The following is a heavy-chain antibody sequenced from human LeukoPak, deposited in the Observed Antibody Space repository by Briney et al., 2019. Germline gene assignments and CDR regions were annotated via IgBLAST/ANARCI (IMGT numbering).Heavy chain of an antibody. CDR1: GFTFSTYR. J-gene: IGHJ4*02. Sequence: GGSLRLSCAASGFTFSTYRMHWVRQAPGKGLEWVSSITSSSSSMSYADSVEGRFTISRDNAKNSLYLQMNSLSAEDTAVYYCARQVGAGYWGQGTLVTVSS. CDR2: ITSSSSSM. D-gene: IGHD1-26*01. CDR3: ARQVGAGY. V-gene: IGHV3-21*01.